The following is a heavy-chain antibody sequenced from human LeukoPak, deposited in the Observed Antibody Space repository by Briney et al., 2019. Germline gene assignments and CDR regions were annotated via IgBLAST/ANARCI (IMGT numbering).Heavy chain of an antibody. Sequence: PGGSLRLSCAASGFTFSSYAMSRVRQAPGKGLEWVSAISGSGGSTYYADSVKGRFTISRDNSKNTLYLQMNSLRAEDTAVYYCAKDFTVAGTAEYFQHWGQGTLVTVSS. CDR1: GFTFSSYA. CDR2: ISGSGGST. D-gene: IGHD6-19*01. V-gene: IGHV3-23*01. CDR3: AKDFTVAGTAEYFQH. J-gene: IGHJ1*01.